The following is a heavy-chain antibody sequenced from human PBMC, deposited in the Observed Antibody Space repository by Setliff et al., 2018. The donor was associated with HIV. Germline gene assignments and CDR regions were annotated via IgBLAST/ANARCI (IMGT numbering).Heavy chain of an antibody. J-gene: IGHJ3*02. V-gene: IGHV3-7*01. CDR3: ACPKEGYSGSGGAFEN. Sequence: GGSPRLSCVASGSTFSRCWMSWVRQAPGKGLEWVGNIKQDGSEKNYVDSVKGRFTISRDNAKNSLYLQMNSLRDDDTAMYYCACPKEGYSGSGGAFENWGQGTMVTVSS. D-gene: IGHD3-10*01. CDR2: IKQDGSEK. CDR1: GSTFSRCW.